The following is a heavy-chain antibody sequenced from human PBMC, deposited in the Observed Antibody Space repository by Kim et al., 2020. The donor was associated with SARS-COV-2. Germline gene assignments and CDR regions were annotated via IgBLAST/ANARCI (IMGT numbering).Heavy chain of an antibody. V-gene: IGHV3-7*03. CDR2: IKHDGSEK. J-gene: IGHJ4*02. CDR1: GFTFSSYW. D-gene: IGHD1-26*01. Sequence: GGSLRLSCVASGFTFSSYWMSWVRQAPGKGLEWVANIKHDGSEKYYVDSVKGRFTISRDNAKNSLYLQMNSLRAEDTAVYYCARGIGLGCWGQATLVTVSS. CDR3: ARGIGLGC.